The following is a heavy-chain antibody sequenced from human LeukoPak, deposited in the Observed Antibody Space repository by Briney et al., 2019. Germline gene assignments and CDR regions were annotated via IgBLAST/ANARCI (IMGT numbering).Heavy chain of an antibody. Sequence: GGSLRLSCTTSGFTFGEYAMSWFRQAPGKGLDLVGFIRSDAYGGTTEYAVSVNCRFSIAKSNYYSYPYLQMISRKITETILSYCNKGWGDYWGRGTLVTVSS. CDR1: GFTFGEYA. CDR3: NKGWGDY. CDR2: IRSDAYGGTT. J-gene: IGHJ4*02. D-gene: IGHD6-19*01. V-gene: IGHV3-49*03.